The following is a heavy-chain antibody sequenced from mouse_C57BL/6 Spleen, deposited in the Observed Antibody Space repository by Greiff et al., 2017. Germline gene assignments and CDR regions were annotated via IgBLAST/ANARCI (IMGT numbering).Heavy chain of an antibody. CDR3: TTTWTLAWFAY. J-gene: IGHJ3*01. V-gene: IGHV14-4*01. CDR1: GFNIKDDY. Sequence: VHVKQSGAELVRPGASVKLSCTASGFNIKDDYMHWVKQRPEQGLEWIGWIDPENGDTEYASKFQGKATITADTSSNTAYLQLSSLTSEDTAVYYCTTTWTLAWFAYWGQGTLVTVSA. CDR2: IDPENGDT.